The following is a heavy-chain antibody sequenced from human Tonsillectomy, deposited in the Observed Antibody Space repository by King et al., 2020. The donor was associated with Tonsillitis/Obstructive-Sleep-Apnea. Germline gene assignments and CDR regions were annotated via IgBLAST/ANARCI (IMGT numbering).Heavy chain of an antibody. D-gene: IGHD4-17*01. J-gene: IGHJ2*01. V-gene: IGHV3-66*01. CDR2: IYSGGSA. CDR3: AGGEISTVTTSVGCWFFDL. CDR1: GFTVSSNY. Sequence: VQLVESGGGLVQPGGSLRLSCAASGFTVSSNYMSWVRQAPGKGLEWVSGIYSGGSAYYAEAVKGRFTISRDNSKNTLYLQMNSLRAEDTAVYYCAGGEISTVTTSVGCWFFDLWGRGTLVTVSS.